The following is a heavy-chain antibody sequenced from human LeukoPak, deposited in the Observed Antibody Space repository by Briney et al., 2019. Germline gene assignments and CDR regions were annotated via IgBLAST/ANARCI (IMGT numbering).Heavy chain of an antibody. V-gene: IGHV1-2*02. CDR3: ARYCGSYNWFDP. CDR1: GYTFTGYY. Sequence: ASVKVSCKASGYTFTGYYMHWVRQAPGQGLEWMGWINPNSGGTNYAQKFQGRVTMTRDTSISTAYMELSRLRSDDTAVYFCARYCGSYNWFDPWGQGTLVTVSS. D-gene: IGHD2-8*02. CDR2: INPNSGGT. J-gene: IGHJ5*02.